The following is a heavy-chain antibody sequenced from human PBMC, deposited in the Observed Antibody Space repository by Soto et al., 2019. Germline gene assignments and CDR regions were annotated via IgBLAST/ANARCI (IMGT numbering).Heavy chain of an antibody. D-gene: IGHD2-2*01. J-gene: IGHJ3*01. CDR1: GFTFTTTA. CDR2: ITGSGGST. V-gene: IGHV3-23*01. Sequence: PGGSLRLSCAASGFTFTTTAMCWVRQAPGKGPEWVSLITGSGGSTYYADFVQGRFIISRDNSKNTVSLQMNSLRDEDTALYYCAKVTAGYHDAFDFWGQCTMVTVSS. CDR3: AKVTAGYHDAFDF.